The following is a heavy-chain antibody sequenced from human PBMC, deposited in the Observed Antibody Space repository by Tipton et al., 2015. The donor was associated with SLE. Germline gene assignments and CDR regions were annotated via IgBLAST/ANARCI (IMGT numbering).Heavy chain of an antibody. CDR2: IYYSGST. V-gene: IGHV4-31*03. Sequence: TLSLTCTVSGGSISSGGYYWSWIRQHPGKGLEWIGYIYYSGSTYYNPSLKSRVTISVDTSKNPFSLKLSSMTAADTAVYYCASCSRSDAFDIWGQGTMVTVSS. J-gene: IGHJ3*02. CDR3: ASCSRSDAFDI. D-gene: IGHD2-2*01. CDR1: GGSISSGGYY.